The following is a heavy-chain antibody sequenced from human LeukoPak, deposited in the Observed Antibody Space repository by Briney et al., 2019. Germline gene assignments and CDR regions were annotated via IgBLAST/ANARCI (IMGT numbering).Heavy chain of an antibody. CDR1: GFTFSSYA. CDR2: ISGSGGST. Sequence: GGSLRLSCAASGFTFSSYAMSWVRQAPGKGLEWVSAISGSGGSTYYADSVKGRFTISRDNAKNSLYLQMNSLRAEDTAVYYCASSLEGYSYGYVTFDYWGQGTLVTVSS. V-gene: IGHV3-23*01. CDR3: ASSLEGYSYGYVTFDY. D-gene: IGHD5-18*01. J-gene: IGHJ4*02.